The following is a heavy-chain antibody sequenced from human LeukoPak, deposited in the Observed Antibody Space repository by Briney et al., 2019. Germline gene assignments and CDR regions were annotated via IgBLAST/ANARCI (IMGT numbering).Heavy chain of an antibody. CDR1: GFIVSSNY. Sequence: GGSLRLSCAASGFIVSSNYMTWVRQAPGEGLEWVSVIHNDGSTYYTDSVKGRFTISRDNSKNTLYLQMNSLRAEDTAVYYCAKFPLYYYDSSGYYGDAFDIWGQGTMVTVSS. J-gene: IGHJ3*02. V-gene: IGHV3-53*01. CDR3: AKFPLYYYDSSGYYGDAFDI. D-gene: IGHD3-22*01. CDR2: IHNDGST.